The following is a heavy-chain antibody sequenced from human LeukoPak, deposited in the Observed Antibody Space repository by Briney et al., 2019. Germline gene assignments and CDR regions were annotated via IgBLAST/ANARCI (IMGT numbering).Heavy chain of an antibody. V-gene: IGHV3-21*01. Sequence: GGSLRLSCAASGFTFSAYTMNWVRQAPGKGLEWVSSISSSSIYIYYADSVKGRFTISRDNAKNSPYLQMNSLRAEDTAVYYCARARYCSSTNCYEHDYWGQGTLVTVSS. CDR1: GFTFSAYT. CDR3: ARARYCSSTNCYEHDY. CDR2: ISSSSIYI. J-gene: IGHJ4*02. D-gene: IGHD2-2*01.